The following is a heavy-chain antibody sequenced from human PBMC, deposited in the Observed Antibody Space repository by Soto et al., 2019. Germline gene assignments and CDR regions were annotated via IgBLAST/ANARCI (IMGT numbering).Heavy chain of an antibody. CDR3: ARDWGGLGY. CDR1: GPTFRIQC. J-gene: IGHJ4*02. CDR2: IIKDGSEK. Sequence: GSLRLSCSASGPTFRIQCMTWVRQAPGKGLEWVANIIKDGSEKSYVDSVKGRFTISRDNAKNSLYLEMNSLRVEDTAMYYCARDWGGLGYWGQGTLVNV. V-gene: IGHV3-7*03. D-gene: IGHD3-10*01.